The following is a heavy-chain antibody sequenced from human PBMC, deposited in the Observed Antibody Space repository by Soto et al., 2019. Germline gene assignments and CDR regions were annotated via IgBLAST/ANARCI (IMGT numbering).Heavy chain of an antibody. Sequence: ASVKVSCKASGYTFTGYYMHWVRQAPGQGLEWMGWINPNSGGTNYAQKFQGWVTMTRDTSISTAYMELSRLRSDDTAVYYCARDMYDSTYYYYGMDVWGQGTKVTVSS. CDR1: GYTFTGYY. V-gene: IGHV1-2*04. CDR3: ARDMYDSTYYYYGMDV. J-gene: IGHJ6*02. D-gene: IGHD3-22*01. CDR2: INPNSGGT.